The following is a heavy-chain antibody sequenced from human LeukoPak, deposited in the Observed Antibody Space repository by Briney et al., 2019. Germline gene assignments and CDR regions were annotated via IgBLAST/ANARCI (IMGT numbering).Heavy chain of an antibody. CDR2: IYYSGST. J-gene: IGHJ4*02. CDR1: GGSISSYY. V-gene: IGHV4-59*01. CDR3: ARDITLDS. Sequence: SETLSLTCTVSGGSISSYYWSWIRQPPGKGLEWIGYIYYSGSTNYNPSLMSRVTISVDTPKNQFSLKLSSVTAADTAVYYCARDITLDSWGQGTLVTVSS.